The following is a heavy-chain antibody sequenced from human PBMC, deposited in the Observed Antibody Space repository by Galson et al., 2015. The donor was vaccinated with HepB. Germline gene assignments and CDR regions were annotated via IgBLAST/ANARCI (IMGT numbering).Heavy chain of an antibody. D-gene: IGHD2-2*01. CDR1: GYTFTSYA. CDR3: ARDRDRYQLLWYFDY. J-gene: IGHJ4*02. CDR2: ISAGNGNT. Sequence: SVKVSCKASGYTFTSYAMHWVRQAPGQRLEWMGWISAGNGNTKYSQKFQGRVTITRDTSASTAYMELSSLRSEDTAVYYCARDRDRYQLLWYFDYWGQGTLVTVSS. V-gene: IGHV1-3*01.